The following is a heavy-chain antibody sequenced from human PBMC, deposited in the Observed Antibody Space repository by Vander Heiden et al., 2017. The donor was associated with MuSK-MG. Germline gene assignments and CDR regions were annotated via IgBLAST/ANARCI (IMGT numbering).Heavy chain of an antibody. J-gene: IGHJ5*02. CDR1: GYSIRSGYY. D-gene: IGHD4-17*01. V-gene: IGHV4-38-2*01. Sequence: QVQLQESGPGLVKPSETLSLTCAGSGYSIRSGYYWAWIRQPPGKGLEWIGSIYHSGSTYNNPSLKRRVTISVDTSKNQCSLKLSSVTAAETAVYYCAILYHDGDDGQDWFDPWGQGTMVTVSS. CDR2: IYHSGST. CDR3: AILYHDGDDGQDWFDP.